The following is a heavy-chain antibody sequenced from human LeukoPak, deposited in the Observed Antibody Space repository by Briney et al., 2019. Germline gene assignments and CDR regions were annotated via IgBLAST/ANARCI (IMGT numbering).Heavy chain of an antibody. Sequence: PSETLSLTCTVSGGSISSSSYYWGWIRQPPGKGLEWIGSIYYSGSTYYNPSLKSRVTISIDTSKSHFFLKLSSVTAADTAVYYCASGDYFYFDYWGQGTLVTVSS. CDR3: ASGDYFYFDY. CDR1: GGSISSSSYY. V-gene: IGHV4-39*07. CDR2: IYYSGST. D-gene: IGHD2/OR15-2a*01. J-gene: IGHJ4*02.